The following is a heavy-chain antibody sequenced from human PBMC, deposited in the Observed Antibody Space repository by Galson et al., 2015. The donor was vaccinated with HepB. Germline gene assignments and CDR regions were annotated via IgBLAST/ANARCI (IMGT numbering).Heavy chain of an antibody. CDR1: GYTFTNFG. Sequence: CKASGYTFTNFGISWVRQAPGQGLEWMAWISAYNGNTDYARKLQGRVTMTTDTSTSTAYMELRSLTSDDTAVYYCATARYSTSPPDNWGQGTLVTVSS. J-gene: IGHJ4*02. V-gene: IGHV1-18*01. D-gene: IGHD6-6*01. CDR2: ISAYNGNT. CDR3: ATARYSTSPPDN.